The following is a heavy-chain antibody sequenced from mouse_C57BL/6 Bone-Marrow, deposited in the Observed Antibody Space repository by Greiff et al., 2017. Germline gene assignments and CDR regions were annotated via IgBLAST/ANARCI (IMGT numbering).Heavy chain of an antibody. Sequence: EVQLQESGGGLVQPGGSLSLSCAASGFTFTDYYMSWVRQPPGKALEWLGFIRNKANGYTTEYSASVKGRFTISRDNSQSILYLQMNALRAEDSATYYCARGSYWYFDVWGTGTTVTVSS. CDR1: GFTFTDYY. CDR3: ARGSYWYFDV. CDR2: IRNKANGYTT. J-gene: IGHJ1*03. V-gene: IGHV7-3*01. D-gene: IGHD3-1*01.